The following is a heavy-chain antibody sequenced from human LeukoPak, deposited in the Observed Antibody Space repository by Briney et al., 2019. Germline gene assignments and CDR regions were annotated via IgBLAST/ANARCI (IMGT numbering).Heavy chain of an antibody. J-gene: IGHJ4*02. CDR3: ARTQVSTVTTPDNLDY. V-gene: IGHV4-59*01. CDR2: IYCSGST. D-gene: IGHD4-11*01. CDR1: GGSISSYY. Sequence: SETLSLACTVSGGSISSYYWSWIRQPPGKGLEWLGYIYCSGSTNYNPSLKSRVTIPVDTSKNQFSLKLSSVTAADTAVYYCARTQVSTVTTPDNLDYWGQGTLVTVSS.